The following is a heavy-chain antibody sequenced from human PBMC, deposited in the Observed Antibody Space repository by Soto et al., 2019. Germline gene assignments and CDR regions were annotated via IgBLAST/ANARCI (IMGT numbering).Heavy chain of an antibody. CDR3: ASQSGFGSPLGFDP. CDR1: GFIFSTYW. D-gene: IGHD3-3*01. V-gene: IGHV3-74*01. J-gene: IGHJ5*02. Sequence: PGGSLRLSCAASGFIFSTYWMHWVRQAPGKGLVWVSRINSDGSSLSNADSVKGRFTISRDNAKNTLYLQMNSLRAEGTAVYYCASQSGFGSPLGFDPWGQGTLVTVSS. CDR2: INSDGSSL.